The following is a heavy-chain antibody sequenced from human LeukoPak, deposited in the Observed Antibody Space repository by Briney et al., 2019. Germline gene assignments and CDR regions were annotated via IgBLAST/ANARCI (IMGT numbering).Heavy chain of an antibody. J-gene: IGHJ6*02. CDR2: IWYDGSNK. CDR1: GFTFSSHG. V-gene: IGHV3-33*01. Sequence: GRSLRLSCAASGFTFSSHGMHWVRQAPGKGLEWVAVIWYDGSNKYYADSVKGRFTISRDNSKNTLYLQMNSLRAEDTAVYYCARDSSSNYYYGMDVWGQGTTVTVSS. CDR3: ARDSSSNYYYGMDV.